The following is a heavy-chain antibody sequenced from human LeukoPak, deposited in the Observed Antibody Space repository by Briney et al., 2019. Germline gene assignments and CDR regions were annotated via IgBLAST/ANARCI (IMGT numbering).Heavy chain of an antibody. D-gene: IGHD4-23*01. CDR3: AKDRGDGGNLNGFFDY. CDR1: GFTFATYA. V-gene: IGHV3-23*01. CDR2: ISGTGGST. J-gene: IGHJ4*02. Sequence: PGTSLRLSCAASGFTFATYAMSWVRQAPGKGLEWVSGISGTGGSTYYADSVKGRFTISRDNSKNTLYLQLNSLRADDTAVYYCAKDRGDGGNLNGFFDYWGQGTLVTVSS.